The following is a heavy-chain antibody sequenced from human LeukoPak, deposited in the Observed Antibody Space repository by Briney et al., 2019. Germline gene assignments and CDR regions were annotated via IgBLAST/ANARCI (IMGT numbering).Heavy chain of an antibody. CDR1: GYTFTGYW. Sequence: GASVKLSCKAFGYTFTGYWMHWVRQAPGQGPEWMGVISPSGGSTNYAQKFQGRVTMTTDTSTSTAYMELRSLRSDDTAVYYCARRGGKNYGDYVLYYYYMDVWGTGTTVTVSS. CDR3: ARRGGKNYGDYVLYYYYMDV. CDR2: ISPSGGST. V-gene: IGHV1-46*01. D-gene: IGHD4-17*01. J-gene: IGHJ6*03.